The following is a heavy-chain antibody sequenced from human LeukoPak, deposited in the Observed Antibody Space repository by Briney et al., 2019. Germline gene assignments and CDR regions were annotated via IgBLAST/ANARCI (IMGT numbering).Heavy chain of an antibody. V-gene: IGHV3-23*01. Sequence: PGGSLRLSCAASGFSFSSYAMSWVRQAPGKGLEWVSGISYSGGSTYSADSVKGRFTISRDNSKNTLFLQMNRLRAEDTAFYYCVRHDFWSGFKGGDYWGQGTLVTVSS. CDR2: ISYSGGST. CDR3: VRHDFWSGFKGGDY. D-gene: IGHD3-3*01. J-gene: IGHJ4*02. CDR1: GFSFSSYA.